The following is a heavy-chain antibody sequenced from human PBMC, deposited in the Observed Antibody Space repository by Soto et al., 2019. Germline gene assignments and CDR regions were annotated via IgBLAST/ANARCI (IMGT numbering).Heavy chain of an antibody. D-gene: IGHD1-1*01. Sequence: QVQLQESGPGRGKPSQTLSRTCTVSGGSISSGGTGSYWTWIRQLPGKGLEWIGYIYYTGNTYYSPSLKSRPTISIDPSENQFSLKLTSVTAADTAVYFCASGHDAYKVRYWGQGTLVTVSS. CDR1: GGSISSGGTGSY. V-gene: IGHV4-31*03. CDR2: IYYTGNT. J-gene: IGHJ4*02. CDR3: ASGHDAYKVRY.